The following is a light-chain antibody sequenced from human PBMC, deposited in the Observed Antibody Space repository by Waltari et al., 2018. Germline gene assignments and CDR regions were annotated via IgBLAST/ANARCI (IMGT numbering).Light chain of an antibody. J-gene: IGLJ1*01. Sequence: SYVLTQPPSVSVAPGTTASITCGGNNLESKSVHWYQQKLGQAPILVISYDSDRPSGIPERFSGSNSGNTATLTISRVEAGDEADYYCQVWDANTDPGVFGTGTEVTVL. V-gene: IGLV3-21*04. CDR1: NLESKS. CDR3: QVWDANTDPGV. CDR2: YDS.